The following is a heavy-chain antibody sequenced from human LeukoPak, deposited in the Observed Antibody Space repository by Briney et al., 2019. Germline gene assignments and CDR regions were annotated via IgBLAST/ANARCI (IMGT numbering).Heavy chain of an antibody. CDR2: INYSGTT. V-gene: IGHV4-59*01. Sequence: SPSETLSLTCTVSGPSISNFYWSWIRQPPGRGLEWVGSINYSGTTNYNPSLKSRVTMSADTSKNQVSLKLNSVTAADTAVYYCARDPIHRDDYNAEWGQGVLVSVSS. D-gene: IGHD5-24*01. CDR1: GPSISNFY. J-gene: IGHJ4*02. CDR3: ARDPIHRDDYNAE.